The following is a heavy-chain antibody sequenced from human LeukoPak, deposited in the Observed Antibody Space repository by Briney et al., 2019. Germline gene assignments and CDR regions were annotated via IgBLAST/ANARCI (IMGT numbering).Heavy chain of an antibody. V-gene: IGHV3-66*04. CDR2: IYRGGST. Sequence: GGSLRLSCAASGFTVSSNYMSWVRQAPGKGLEWVSVIYRGGSTYYADSVKGRFTISRDNSKNTLYLQMNSLRAEDTAVYYCASQSTPVLPFDIWGQGTMVTVSS. J-gene: IGHJ3*02. CDR3: ASQSTPVLPFDI. CDR1: GFTVSSNY.